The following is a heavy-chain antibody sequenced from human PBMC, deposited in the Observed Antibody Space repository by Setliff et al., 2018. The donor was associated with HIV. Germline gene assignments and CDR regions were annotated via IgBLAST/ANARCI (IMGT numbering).Heavy chain of an antibody. CDR3: ARAADYHDSSGYWAPPRYFDY. Sequence: SETLSLTCTVSGGSISSSIYYWGWIRQPPGKGLEWIGFIYYSGSTYYYGGSTYYNPSLKSRVTIYVDTSKNQFSLKLSSVSAADKAVYYCARAADYHDSSGYWAPPRYFDYWGQGTLVTVSS. V-gene: IGHV4-39*01. CDR2: IYYSGSTYYYGGST. J-gene: IGHJ4*02. CDR1: GGSISSSIYY. D-gene: IGHD3-22*01.